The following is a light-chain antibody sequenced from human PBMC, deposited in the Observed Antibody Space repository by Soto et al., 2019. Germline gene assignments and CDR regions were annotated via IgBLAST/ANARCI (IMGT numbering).Light chain of an antibody. CDR2: EGS. CDR1: SSDIGSYNL. CDR3: CSYAGISTNWV. Sequence: QPVLTQPASVSGSPGQSITISCTGTSSDIGSYNLVSWYQQHPDKVPKLMIYEGSKRPSGISNRFSGSKSGNPASLTISGLQAEDEADYYCCSYAGISTNWVFGGGTKVTVL. V-gene: IGLV2-23*01. J-gene: IGLJ3*02.